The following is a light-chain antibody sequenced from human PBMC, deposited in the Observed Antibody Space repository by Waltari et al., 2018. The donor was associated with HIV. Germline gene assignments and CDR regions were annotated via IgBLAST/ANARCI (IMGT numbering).Light chain of an antibody. CDR2: GTN. J-gene: IGLJ1*01. Sequence: SSDLTQDPGVSVALGQTVRITCPGDSLRTYYAAWYQQKPGQAPILVVYGTNNRPAGVPDRFSGSSSGNTASLTITGAQAVDEADYYCGSRDSSGYSFAFGPGTKVTVL. CDR1: SLRTYY. CDR3: GSRDSSGYSFA. V-gene: IGLV3-19*01.